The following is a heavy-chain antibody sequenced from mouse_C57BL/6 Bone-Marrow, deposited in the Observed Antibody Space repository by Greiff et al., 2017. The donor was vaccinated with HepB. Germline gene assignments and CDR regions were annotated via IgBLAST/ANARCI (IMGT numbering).Heavy chain of an antibody. CDR1: GFTFSNYW. J-gene: IGHJ2*01. CDR2: IRLKSDNYAT. CDR3: TSVYYGTYYFDY. Sequence: EVKLMESGGGLVQPGGSMKLSCVASGFTFSNYWMNWVRQSPEKGLEWVAQIRLKSDNYATHYAESVKGRFTISRDDSKGSVYLQMNNLRAEDTGIYYCTSVYYGTYYFDYWGQGTTLTVSS. D-gene: IGHD1-1*01. V-gene: IGHV6-3*01.